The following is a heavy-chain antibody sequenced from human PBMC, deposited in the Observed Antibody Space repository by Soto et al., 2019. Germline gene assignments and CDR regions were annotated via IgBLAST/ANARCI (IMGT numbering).Heavy chain of an antibody. CDR3: ARDEAAHTYYGMDV. J-gene: IGHJ6*02. CDR1: GFTFSSYA. CDR2: ISYDGSNK. D-gene: IGHD6-13*01. Sequence: PGGSLRLSCAASGFTFSSYAMHWVRQAPGKGLEWVAVISYDGSNKYYADSVKGRFTISRDNSKNTLYLQMNSLRAEDTAVYYCARDEAAHTYYGMDVWGQGTTVTVSS. V-gene: IGHV3-30-3*01.